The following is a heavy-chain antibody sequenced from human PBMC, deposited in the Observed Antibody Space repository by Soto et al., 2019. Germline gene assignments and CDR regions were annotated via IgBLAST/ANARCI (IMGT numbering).Heavy chain of an antibody. CDR1: GYTFTSYG. V-gene: IGHV1-18*04. CDR3: ARENYGDYVFDP. D-gene: IGHD4-17*01. J-gene: IGHJ5*02. Sequence: ASVKVSCKASGYTFTSYGISWVRQAPGQGLEWMGWISAYNGNTNYAQKFQGRVTMTTDTSTNTAYMELRSLRSDDTAVYYCARENYGDYVFDPWGQGTLVTVSS. CDR2: ISAYNGNT.